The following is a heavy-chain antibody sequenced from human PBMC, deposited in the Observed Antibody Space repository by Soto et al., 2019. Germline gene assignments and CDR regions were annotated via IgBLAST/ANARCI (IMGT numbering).Heavy chain of an antibody. Sequence: EVQLLESGGGLVQPGGSLRLSCAASGFTFSSYAMSWVRQAPGKGLEWVSAISGSGGSTYYADSVKGRFTICRDNSKNTLYLQMNSLRAEDTAVYYCAKFDYGSGSYYNDPGFDPWGQGTLVTVSS. V-gene: IGHV3-23*01. CDR1: GFTFSSYA. D-gene: IGHD3-10*01. CDR2: ISGSGGST. CDR3: AKFDYGSGSYYNDPGFDP. J-gene: IGHJ5*02.